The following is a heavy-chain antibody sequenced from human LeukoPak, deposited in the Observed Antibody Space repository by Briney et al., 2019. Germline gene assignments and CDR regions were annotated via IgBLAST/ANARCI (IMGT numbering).Heavy chain of an antibody. D-gene: IGHD3-22*01. CDR2: INPNSGGT. Sequence: ASVKVSCKASGYTFTGYYMHWVRQAPGQGLEWMGRINPNSGGTNYAQKFQGRVTMTRDTSISTAYMKLSRLRSDDTAVYYCARGRRITMIVVVITTNMTKAHDAFDIWGQGTMVAVSS. V-gene: IGHV1-2*06. CDR1: GYTFTGYY. J-gene: IGHJ3*02. CDR3: ARGRRITMIVVVITTNMTKAHDAFDI.